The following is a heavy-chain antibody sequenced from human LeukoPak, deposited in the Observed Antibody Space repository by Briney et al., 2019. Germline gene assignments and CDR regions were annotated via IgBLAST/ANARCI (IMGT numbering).Heavy chain of an antibody. D-gene: IGHD3-10*01. J-gene: IGHJ4*02. CDR3: AKFQGHYGDSEYYFDS. CDR2: IKEDGSEK. V-gene: IGHV3-7*01. CDR1: EFTFSSYW. Sequence: GGSLRLSCAASEFTFSSYWMSWVRQAPGKGLEWVDNIKEDGSEKRYVGSVKGRFTISRDNAKNSLYLQMNSLRAEDTAVYFCAKFQGHYGDSEYYFDSWGQGALVTVSS.